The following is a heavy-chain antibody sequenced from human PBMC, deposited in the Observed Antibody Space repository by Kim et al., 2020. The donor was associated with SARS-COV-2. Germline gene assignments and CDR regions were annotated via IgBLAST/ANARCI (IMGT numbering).Heavy chain of an antibody. CDR3: ARFSSSWSIFDY. V-gene: IGHV1-8*01. Sequence: GYAQKFQGRATMTRTTSISTAYMELSSLRSEDTAVYYCARFSSSWSIFDYWGQGTLVTVSS. D-gene: IGHD6-13*01. J-gene: IGHJ4*02.